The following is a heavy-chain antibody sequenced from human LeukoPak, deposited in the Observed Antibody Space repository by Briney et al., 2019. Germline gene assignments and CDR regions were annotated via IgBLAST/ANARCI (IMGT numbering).Heavy chain of an antibody. D-gene: IGHD6-6*01. V-gene: IGHV1-69*05. CDR1: GGTFSSYA. CDR2: IIPIFGTA. Sequence: GASVKVSCKASGGTFSSYAISWVRQAPGQGLEWMGRIIPIFGTANYAQKFQGRVTITTDESTSTAYVELSSLRSEDTAVFYCATALDSSSSPFGLHDYYMDVWGKGTTVTVSS. CDR3: ATALDSSSSPFGLHDYYMDV. J-gene: IGHJ6*03.